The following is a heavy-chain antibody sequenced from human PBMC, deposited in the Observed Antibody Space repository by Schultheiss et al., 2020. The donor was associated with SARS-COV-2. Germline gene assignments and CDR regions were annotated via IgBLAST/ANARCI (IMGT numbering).Heavy chain of an antibody. CDR3: ARDAYEGIVAEPGALGYSYYGMDV. CDR1: GYTFTSYG. J-gene: IGHJ6*01. V-gene: IGHV1-18*01. CDR2: ISAYNGNT. D-gene: IGHD2-2*01. Sequence: ASVKVSCKASGYTFTSYGISWVRQAPGQGLEWMGWISAYNGNTNYAQKFQGRVTMTTDILTSTAFLELRRLRSDDTAVYYCARDAYEGIVAEPGALGYSYYGMDVWGQGTSVTVSS.